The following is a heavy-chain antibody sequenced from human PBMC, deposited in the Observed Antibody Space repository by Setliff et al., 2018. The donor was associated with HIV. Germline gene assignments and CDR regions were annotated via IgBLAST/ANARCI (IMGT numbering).Heavy chain of an antibody. Sequence: SETLSLTCAVSGGSISSGGYSWNWIRQPPGKGLEWIGYIYHSGSTFYNPSLKSRVTISVDTSKNQFSLKLSSVTAADTAVYYCARGRDFWSGYYSPWGQGTLVTVSS. V-gene: IGHV4-30-2*05. CDR1: GGSISSGGYS. CDR3: ARGRDFWSGYYSP. CDR2: IYHSGST. J-gene: IGHJ5*02. D-gene: IGHD3-3*01.